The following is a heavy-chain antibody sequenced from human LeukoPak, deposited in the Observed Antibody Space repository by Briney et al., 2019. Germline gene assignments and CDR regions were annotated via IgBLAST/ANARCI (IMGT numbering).Heavy chain of an antibody. CDR3: ARDDRGRPYFQH. V-gene: IGHV1-2*02. CDR2: INPNSGGT. CDR1: GYTFTSYY. J-gene: IGHJ1*01. D-gene: IGHD6-6*01. Sequence: ASVKVSCKASGYTFTSYYMHWVRQAPGQGLEWMGWINPNSGGTNYAQKFQGRVTMTRDTSISTAYMELSRLRSDDTAVYYCARDDRGRPYFQHWGQGTLVTVSS.